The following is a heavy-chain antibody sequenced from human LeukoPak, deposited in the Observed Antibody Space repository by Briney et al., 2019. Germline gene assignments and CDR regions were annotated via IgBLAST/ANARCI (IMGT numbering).Heavy chain of an antibody. J-gene: IGHJ4*02. V-gene: IGHV3-23*01. D-gene: IGHD3-9*01. CDR3: AKWGDYDILTGYYVPDY. Sequence: GTSLRLSCVASGFTFTNYAMSWVRQAPGKGLEWVSAITGSDGSSYYADSVKGRFTIPRDNSKNTLYLKVNSLRAEDTAVYYCAKWGDYDILTGYYVPDYWGQGTLVTVSS. CDR1: GFTFTNYA. CDR2: ITGSDGSS.